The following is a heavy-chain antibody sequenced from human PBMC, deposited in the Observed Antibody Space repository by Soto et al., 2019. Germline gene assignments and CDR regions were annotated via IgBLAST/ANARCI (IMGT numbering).Heavy chain of an antibody. CDR3: AKEFGWELTPSTPCYNSGMDV. V-gene: IGHV3-30*18. CDR2: MSFDGSNK. CDR1: GFTFRSYG. J-gene: IGHJ6*02. Sequence: GGSLRLSCAASGFTFRSYGMHWVRQAPGKGLEWVALMSFDGSNKYYADSVRGRFTISSDNSKSTLYLQMDILRPEDTAVYYCAKEFGWELTPSTPCYNSGMDVWGQGTTVTVSS. D-gene: IGHD3-10*01.